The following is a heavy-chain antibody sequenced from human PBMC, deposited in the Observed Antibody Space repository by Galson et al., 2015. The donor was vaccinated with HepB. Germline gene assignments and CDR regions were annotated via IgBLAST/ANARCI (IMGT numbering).Heavy chain of an antibody. CDR3: ARSPPGKIPAAWADC. D-gene: IGHD2-2*01. Sequence: SLTCTVSDGSISTYYWSWIRQSPGKGLEWIGFLQHRGSPTYNPSLNSRVTMSIDTSKRQFSLRLTSVTAADTAVYYCARSPPGKIPAAWADCWGQGALVTVSS. J-gene: IGHJ4*02. V-gene: IGHV4-59*01. CDR1: DGSISTYY. CDR2: LQHRGSP.